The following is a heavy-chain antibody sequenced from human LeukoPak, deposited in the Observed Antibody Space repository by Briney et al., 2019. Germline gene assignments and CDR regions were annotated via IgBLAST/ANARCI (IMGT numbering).Heavy chain of an antibody. J-gene: IGHJ6*04. V-gene: IGHV4-34*01. Sequence: PSQTLSLTCAVYGASSSDHYWSWISHPPGKGLQWIGEINHSGTTNYNPSLKTRFTISVDTCKNQFSLKLSSVTHAHTAVYHCARLPSLGCSNTSCYPGYYYYGMDVWGKGTTVTVSS. D-gene: IGHD2-2*01. CDR3: ARLPSLGCSNTSCYPGYYYYGMDV. CDR2: INHSGTT. CDR1: GASSSDHY.